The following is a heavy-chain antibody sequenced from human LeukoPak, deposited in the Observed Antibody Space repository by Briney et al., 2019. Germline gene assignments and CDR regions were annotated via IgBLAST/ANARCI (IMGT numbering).Heavy chain of an antibody. CDR3: AHRSYYDSSGYGLFDY. D-gene: IGHD3-22*01. J-gene: IGHJ4*02. CDR1: GFSLSTSGVG. Sequence: SGPTLVNPTQTLTLTCTFSGFSLSTSGVGVAWIRQPPAKALEWLALIYWNDDKRYSPSLKSRLTITKDTSKSQVVLTMTNMDPVDTATYYCAHRSYYDSSGYGLFDYWGQGTLVTVSS. CDR2: IYWNDDK. V-gene: IGHV2-5*01.